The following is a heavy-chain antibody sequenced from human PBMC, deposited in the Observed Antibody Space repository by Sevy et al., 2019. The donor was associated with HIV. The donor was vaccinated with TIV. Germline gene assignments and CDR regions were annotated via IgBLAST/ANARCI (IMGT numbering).Heavy chain of an antibody. J-gene: IGHJ4*02. CDR2: ISSSSSYI. V-gene: IGHV3-21*01. Sequence: GGSLRLSCAASGFTFSSYSMNWVRQAPGKGLEWVSSISSSSSYIYYADSVKGRFTISRDNAKNSLYLQMNSLRAEDTAVYYCARFSGSYLREFDYWGQGTLVTVSS. D-gene: IGHD1-26*01. CDR1: GFTFSSYS. CDR3: ARFSGSYLREFDY.